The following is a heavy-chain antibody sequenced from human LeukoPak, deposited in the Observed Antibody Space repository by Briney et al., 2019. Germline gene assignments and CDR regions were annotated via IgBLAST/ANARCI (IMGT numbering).Heavy chain of an antibody. CDR2: INQDRSVK. CDR3: AVIDSNGWQVGLDY. Sequence: PGGSPRLSCVASAFSFRTYWMNWVRQAPGKGLGWVANINQDRSVKHYLDSVKGRFTISRGNCKNPLFLQMNRLEAGDQAAYYCAVIDSNGWQVGLDYWGQGTQVTVSS. CDR1: AFSFRTYW. J-gene: IGHJ4*02. V-gene: IGHV3-7*02. D-gene: IGHD6-19*01.